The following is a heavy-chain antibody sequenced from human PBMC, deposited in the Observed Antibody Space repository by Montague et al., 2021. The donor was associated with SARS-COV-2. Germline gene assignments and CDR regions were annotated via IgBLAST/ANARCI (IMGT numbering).Heavy chain of an antibody. CDR2: LFYSVNT. CDR3: ARTNYDFWRGHQRGGAFDI. Sequence: SETLSLTCTVSGGSISSSDYYWGWIRQPPGKGLEWIGSLFYSVNTYYNPSLKSRVTISVDTSKNQFSLKLSSVTAADTAVYYCARTNYDFWRGHQRGGAFDIWGQGIMVTVSS. D-gene: IGHD3-3*01. J-gene: IGHJ3*02. CDR1: GGSISSSDYY. V-gene: IGHV4-39*01.